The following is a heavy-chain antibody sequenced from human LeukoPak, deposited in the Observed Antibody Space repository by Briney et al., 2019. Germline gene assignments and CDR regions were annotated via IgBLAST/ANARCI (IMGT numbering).Heavy chain of an antibody. CDR1: GFTFSSYA. CDR3: WGDYGSGSYVGVY. CDR2: ISYDGSNK. J-gene: IGHJ4*02. V-gene: IGHV3-30-3*01. D-gene: IGHD3-10*01. Sequence: GRSLRLSCAASGFTFSSYAMHWVRQAPGKGLEWVAVISYDGSNKYYADSVKGRFTISRDNSKNTLYLQMNSLRAEDTAVYYCWGDYGSGSYVGVYWGQGTLVTVSS.